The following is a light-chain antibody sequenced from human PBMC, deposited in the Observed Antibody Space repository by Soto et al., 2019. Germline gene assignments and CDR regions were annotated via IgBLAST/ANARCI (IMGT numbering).Light chain of an antibody. V-gene: IGKV3-11*01. CDR2: DAS. CDR3: QQRSNWHVT. CDR1: QSVSRY. Sequence: ELVLPQSPATLSLSPGEPATLSCRASQSVSRYLAWYQQKPAQAPSLLIYDASNSATGIPARLSGSGSGTDFTLTISNLETEDFAVDDCQQRSNWHVTFGPGFKVDSK. J-gene: IGKJ1*01.